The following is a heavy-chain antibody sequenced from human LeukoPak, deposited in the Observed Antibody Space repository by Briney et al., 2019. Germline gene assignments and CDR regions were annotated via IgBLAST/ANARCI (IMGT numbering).Heavy chain of an antibody. CDR1: GGSISSYY. CDR2: INHSGST. D-gene: IGHD6-13*01. Sequence: SETLSLTCTVSGGSISSYYWSWIRQPPGKGLEWIGEINHSGSTNYNPSLKSRVTISVDTSKNQFSLKLSSVTAADTAVYYCARQGAADDYYYYYYMDVWGKGTTVTISS. CDR3: ARQGAADDYYYYYYMDV. V-gene: IGHV4-34*01. J-gene: IGHJ6*03.